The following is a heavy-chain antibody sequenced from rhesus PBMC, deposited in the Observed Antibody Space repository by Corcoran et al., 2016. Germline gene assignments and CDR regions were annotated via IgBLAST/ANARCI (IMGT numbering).Heavy chain of an antibody. J-gene: IGHJ4*01. D-gene: IGHD6-25*01. CDR3: ASDHGGSWNRYYFDY. CDR1: GGSIGSSNW. Sequence: QVQLQESGPEVVKPSENLSLTFAVSGGSIGSSNWWSWIRPSPGKGLEWIGGIYGRGWRTEYNPPLKSRVTISRDTAKNQVSLKRGSVTAADTAVYYCASDHGGSWNRYYFDYWGQGVLVTVSS. CDR2: IYGRGWRT. V-gene: IGHV4-93*01.